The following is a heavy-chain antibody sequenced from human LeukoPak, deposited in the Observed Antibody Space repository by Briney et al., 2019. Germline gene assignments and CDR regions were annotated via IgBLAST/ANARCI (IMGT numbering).Heavy chain of an antibody. CDR1: GYTFSSYW. Sequence: HGESLKISCQGSGYTFSSYWIGWVRQLPGKGLEWVGIIYPGDSDTRYSPSLQGQVTISVDTSIGTAYLQWSSLKPSDTAIYYCARQNGFRLDYWGQGTLVTVSS. V-gene: IGHV5-51*01. D-gene: IGHD4-17*01. CDR2: IYPGDSDT. CDR3: ARQNGFRLDY. J-gene: IGHJ4*02.